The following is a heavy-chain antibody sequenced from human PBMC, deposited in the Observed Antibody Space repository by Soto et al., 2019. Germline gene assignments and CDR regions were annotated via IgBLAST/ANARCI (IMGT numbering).Heavy chain of an antibody. V-gene: IGHV3-33*01. CDR2: IWYDGSNK. Sequence: QVQLVESGGGVVQPGRSLRLSCAASGFTFSSYGMHWVRQAPGKGLEWVAVIWYDGSNKYYADSVKGRFTISRDNSKNTLYLQMNSLRAEDTAVYYCARDLGSTVTMVRGVHYGMDVW. D-gene: IGHD3-10*01. CDR1: GFTFSSYG. J-gene: IGHJ6*01. CDR3: ARDLGSTVTMVRGVHYGMDV.